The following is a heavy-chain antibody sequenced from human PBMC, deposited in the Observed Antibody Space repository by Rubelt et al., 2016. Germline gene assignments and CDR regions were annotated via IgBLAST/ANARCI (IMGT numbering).Heavy chain of an antibody. CDR2: TRNKANSYTT. V-gene: IGHV3-72*01. D-gene: IGHD3-22*01. Sequence: SGGGVVQPGRSLRLSYAASGFTFSDHYMDWVRQAPGKGLEWVGRTRNKANSYTTEYAASVKGRFTISRDDSKNSLYLQMNSLKTEDTAVYYCASSSYYDRHVWYFDLWGRGTLVTVSS. J-gene: IGHJ2*01. CDR3: ASSSYYDRHVWYFDL. CDR1: GFTFSDHY.